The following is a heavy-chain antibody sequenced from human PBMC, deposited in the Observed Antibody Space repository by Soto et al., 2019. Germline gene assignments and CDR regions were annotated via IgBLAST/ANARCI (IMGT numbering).Heavy chain of an antibody. Sequence: SGPTLVHPTQTLTLTCTFSGFSLSTSGVGVGWIRQPPGKALEWLALIYWDDDKRYSPSLKSRLTITKDTSKNQVVLTMTNMDPVDTATYYCALSPWFGELFGAFDIWGQGTMVTVSS. CDR1: GFSLSTSGVG. D-gene: IGHD3-10*01. CDR2: IYWDDDK. J-gene: IGHJ3*02. CDR3: ALSPWFGELFGAFDI. V-gene: IGHV2-5*02.